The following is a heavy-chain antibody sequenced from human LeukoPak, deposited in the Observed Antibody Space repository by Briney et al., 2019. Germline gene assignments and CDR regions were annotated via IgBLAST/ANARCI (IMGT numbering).Heavy chain of an antibody. D-gene: IGHD6-6*01. V-gene: IGHV4-59*01. CDR1: GGSISSYY. CDR3: ARGGAARLHFQD. J-gene: IGHJ1*01. Sequence: PSETLSLTCTVSGGSISSYYWSWIRQPPGKGLEWIGYIYYSGSTNYNPSLQSRVTISVDTSKNQFSLNLNSVTAADTAVYYCARGGAARLHFQDWGQGTLVTVSS. CDR2: IYYSGST.